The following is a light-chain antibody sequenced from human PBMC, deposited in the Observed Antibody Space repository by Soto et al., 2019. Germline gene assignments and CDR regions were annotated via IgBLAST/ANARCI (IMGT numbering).Light chain of an antibody. J-gene: IGKJ3*01. V-gene: IGKV1-39*01. CDR2: DAA. Sequence: DIQMTQSPYSLSAAVGDRVTIACRASQNINTYLNWYQQKPGKAPKLLIFDAASLQSGVPSRFSGGGSRTDFTLTITSLQPEDFATYYCQQTSSAPFTFRPGTKVDIK. CDR3: QQTSSAPFT. CDR1: QNINTY.